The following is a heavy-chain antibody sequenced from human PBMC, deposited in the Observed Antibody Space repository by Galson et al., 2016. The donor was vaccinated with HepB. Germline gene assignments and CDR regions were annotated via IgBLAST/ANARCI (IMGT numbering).Heavy chain of an antibody. CDR2: IWYDASNQ. Sequence: SLRLSCAASGFIFRNYGMHWARQPPGKGLEWVAVIWYDASNQYYADSVRGRFTISRDNSKNTRYLRMNSLRAEDTALYYCAREAGSCSRTSCSNWFDPWGQGTLVTVSA. CDR3: AREAGSCSRTSCSNWFDP. CDR1: GFIFRNYG. J-gene: IGHJ5*02. V-gene: IGHV3-33*01. D-gene: IGHD2-2*01.